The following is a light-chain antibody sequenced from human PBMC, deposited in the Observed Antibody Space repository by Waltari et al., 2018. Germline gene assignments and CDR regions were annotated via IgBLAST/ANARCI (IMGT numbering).Light chain of an antibody. J-gene: IGKJ1*01. V-gene: IGKV1-39*01. CDR3: QQSFIPPWT. CDR2: GSS. Sequence: DIQMTQSPSSLSASVGDPVPISCRPSQYIGGYLNWYQLKGGKAPKLLIAGSSRLQDGVPSRFTGSGSGTDFTLTISSLHSDDFAIYVCQQSFIPPWTFGQGTKVDI. CDR1: QYIGGY.